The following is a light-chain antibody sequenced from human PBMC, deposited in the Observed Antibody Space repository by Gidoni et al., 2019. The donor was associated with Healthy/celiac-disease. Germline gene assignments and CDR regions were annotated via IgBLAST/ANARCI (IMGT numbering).Light chain of an antibody. Sequence: EIVLTQSPATLSLSPGERATLSCRASQSVSSYLAWYQQKPGQAPRPLIYDASTRATGIPARFSGSGSGTDFTLTLSSLEPEDFAVYYCQQRSNWPPSWTFGQGTKVEIK. J-gene: IGKJ1*01. CDR1: QSVSSY. V-gene: IGKV3-11*01. CDR2: DAS. CDR3: QQRSNWPPSWT.